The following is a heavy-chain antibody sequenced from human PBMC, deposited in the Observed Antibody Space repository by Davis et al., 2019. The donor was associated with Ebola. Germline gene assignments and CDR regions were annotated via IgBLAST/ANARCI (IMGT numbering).Heavy chain of an antibody. J-gene: IGHJ4*02. V-gene: IGHV3-7*03. CDR2: IKQDGSET. CDR1: GFTFSSHW. Sequence: GESLKISCTASGFTFSSHWVNWVRQTPGKGLEWVAIIKQDGSETKYVDSVRGRFTISRDNPKNTLYLHMNSLRADDAAVYYCVKRLDSYFECWGQGTLVTVSS. CDR3: VKRLDSYFEC. D-gene: IGHD3-16*01.